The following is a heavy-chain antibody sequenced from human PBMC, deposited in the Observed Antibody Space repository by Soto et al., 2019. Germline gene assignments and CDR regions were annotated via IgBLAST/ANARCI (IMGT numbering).Heavy chain of an antibody. J-gene: IGHJ6*02. CDR1: GDSISSSY. CDR3: ARDRIVLVPAALGGYYYYGMDV. Sequence: SETLSLTCTVAGDSISSSYWSWIRQPPGKGLEWIGYIYYSGNTNYNPSLKSRVTMSVDTSKNQFSLKLTSVTAADTAVYYCARDRIVLVPAALGGYYYYGMDVWGQGTTVTVSS. V-gene: IGHV4-59*01. D-gene: IGHD2-2*01. CDR2: IYYSGNT.